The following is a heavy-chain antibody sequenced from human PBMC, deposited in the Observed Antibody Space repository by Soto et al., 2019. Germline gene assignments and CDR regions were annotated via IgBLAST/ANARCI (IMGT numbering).Heavy chain of an antibody. Sequence: QVQLQEPGPGLVKPSETLSLTCTVSGDSISDDYWTWIRQPPGKALEWIGYVYYSGSTSYNPSFKSRVTIAVDTSKTQFSLKLNSVTAADTAVYYCARVRTTLDFYYYYMDVWGIGTTVTVSS. J-gene: IGHJ6*03. V-gene: IGHV4-59*08. D-gene: IGHD3-10*01. CDR3: ARVRTTLDFYYYYMDV. CDR2: VYYSGST. CDR1: GDSISDDY.